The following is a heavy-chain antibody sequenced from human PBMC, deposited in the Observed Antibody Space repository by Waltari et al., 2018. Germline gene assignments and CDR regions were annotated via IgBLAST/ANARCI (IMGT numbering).Heavy chain of an antibody. J-gene: IGHJ4*02. Sequence: QVQLVQSGAEVKKPGSSVKVSCKASGGTFSSYAISWVRQAPGQGLEWMGGIIPILGIANDAQKFQGRVTITADESTSTAYMELSSLRSEDTAVYYCARDGGDGYNFDYWGQGTLVTVSS. CDR3: ARDGGDGYNFDY. CDR2: IIPILGIA. V-gene: IGHV1-69*04. CDR1: GGTFSSYA. D-gene: IGHD5-12*01.